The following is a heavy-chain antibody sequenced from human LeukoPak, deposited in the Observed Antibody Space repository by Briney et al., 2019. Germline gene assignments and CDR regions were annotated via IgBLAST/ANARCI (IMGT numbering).Heavy chain of an antibody. CDR2: INTNTGNP. Sequence: ASVKVSCKASGYTFTSYAMNWVRQAPGQGLEWMGWINTNTGNPTYGQGFTGRFVFSLDTSVSTAYLQISSLKAEDTAVYYCARELCVRGSRSYCPFDYWGQGTLVTVSS. V-gene: IGHV7-4-1*02. J-gene: IGHJ4*02. D-gene: IGHD3-10*01. CDR1: GYTFTSYA. CDR3: ARELCVRGSRSYCPFDY.